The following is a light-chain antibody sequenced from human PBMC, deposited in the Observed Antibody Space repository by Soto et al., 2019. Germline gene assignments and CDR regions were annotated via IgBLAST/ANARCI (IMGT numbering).Light chain of an antibody. CDR3: QHYGSSPTT. CDR1: QSISSNY. Sequence: EIVLTQSPGTLSLSPGERATLSCRASQSISSNYIAWYQQKPGRAPRLLIYGASSRASGIPDSFSGSGSVTDFTLTISRLEPEDFAVYYCQHYGSSPTTFGQGTKVASK. CDR2: GAS. V-gene: IGKV3-20*01. J-gene: IGKJ1*01.